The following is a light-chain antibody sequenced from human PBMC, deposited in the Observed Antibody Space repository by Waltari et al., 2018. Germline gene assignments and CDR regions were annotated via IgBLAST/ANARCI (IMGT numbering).Light chain of an antibody. CDR3: AAWDDGLNGPV. CDR2: SNN. V-gene: IGLV1-44*01. CDR1: SSNIENNP. Sequence: QSVLTQPPSASGAPGQRVTISCSGRSSNIENNPLNWYQQLPGTAPRLLIYSNNQRPSGFPDRFSGSKSGTSASLAISGLQSEDEADYYCAAWDDGLNGPVFGGGTKLTVL. J-gene: IGLJ2*01.